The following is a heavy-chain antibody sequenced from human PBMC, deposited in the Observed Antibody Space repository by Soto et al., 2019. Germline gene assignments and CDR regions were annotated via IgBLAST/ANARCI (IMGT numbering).Heavy chain of an antibody. Sequence: PSETLSLTCAVSSGSISSSNWWSWVRQPPGKGLEWIGDIYHSGSTNYNPSLKSRVTISVDTSKNQFSLKLSSVTAADTAVYYCARAPGYSSSWYYFDYWGQGTLVTVSS. D-gene: IGHD6-13*01. V-gene: IGHV4-4*02. J-gene: IGHJ4*02. CDR1: SGSISSSNW. CDR3: ARAPGYSSSWYYFDY. CDR2: IYHSGST.